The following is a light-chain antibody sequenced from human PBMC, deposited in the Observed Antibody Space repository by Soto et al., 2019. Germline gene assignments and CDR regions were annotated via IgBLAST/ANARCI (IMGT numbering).Light chain of an antibody. V-gene: IGLV2-11*01. CDR2: DVS. Sequence: QSALTQPRSVSGYPGQSVTISCTGTSSDVGRYNYVSWYQHHPGKAPKLMIYDVSTRPSGVPDRFSGSKSGTTASLTISGLQAEDEADYYCCSYAGSPYVFGTGTQLTVL. CDR1: SSDVGRYNY. CDR3: CSYAGSPYV. J-gene: IGLJ1*01.